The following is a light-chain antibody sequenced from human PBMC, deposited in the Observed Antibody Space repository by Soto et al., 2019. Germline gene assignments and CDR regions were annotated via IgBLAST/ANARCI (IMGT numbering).Light chain of an antibody. CDR3: QQRSSWPIT. CDR2: GAS. CDR1: HSISSN. Sequence: EIVMTQSPATLSVSPGERATLSCRASHSISSNLAWYQQKPGQAPRLLIYGASSRATGIPDRFSGSGSGTDFTLTINSLEPEDFAVYYCQQRSSWPITFGQGTRLEIK. J-gene: IGKJ5*01. V-gene: IGKV3-11*01.